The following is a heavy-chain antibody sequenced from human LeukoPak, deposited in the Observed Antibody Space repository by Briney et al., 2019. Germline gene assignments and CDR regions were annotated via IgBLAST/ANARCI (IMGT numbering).Heavy chain of an antibody. V-gene: IGHV4-34*01. J-gene: IGHJ4*02. CDR2: INHSGNI. CDR1: GGSFSGYY. CDR3: ARGRRG. Sequence: PSETLSLTCAVYGGSFSGYYWTWIRQPPGKGLEWIGEINHSGNINYNPSLKSRLTISVDTSKTQFSLKLSSMTAGATAVYFCARGRRGWGQGALVTVSS.